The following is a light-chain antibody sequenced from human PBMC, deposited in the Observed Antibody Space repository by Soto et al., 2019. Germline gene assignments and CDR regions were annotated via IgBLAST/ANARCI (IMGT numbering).Light chain of an antibody. CDR2: GAT. CDR1: QSIRAY. V-gene: IGKV1-39*01. CDR3: QQTFSVTPLT. J-gene: IGKJ4*01. Sequence: DIQMTHSPSSLSASVGDTVTISCRSSQSIRAYLNWYQHKPGKAPKLLIYGATSLHSGVPSRFSGSGSGTDFSLTISSLQPEDFATYYCQQTFSVTPLTLGGGTKVDIK.